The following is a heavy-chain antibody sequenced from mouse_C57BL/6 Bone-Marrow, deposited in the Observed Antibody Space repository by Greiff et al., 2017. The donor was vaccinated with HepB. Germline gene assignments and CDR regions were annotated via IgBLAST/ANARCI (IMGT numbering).Heavy chain of an antibody. D-gene: IGHD1-1*01. V-gene: IGHV1-54*01. J-gene: IGHJ2*01. CDR2: INPGSGGT. CDR3: ARWGYYGSRY. CDR1: GYAFTNYL. Sequence: LVESGAELVRPGTSVKVSCKASGYAFTNYLIEWVKQRPGQGLEWIGVINPGSGGTNYNEKFKGKATLTADKSSSTAYMQLSSLTSEDSAVYFCARWGYYGSRYWGQGTTLTVSS.